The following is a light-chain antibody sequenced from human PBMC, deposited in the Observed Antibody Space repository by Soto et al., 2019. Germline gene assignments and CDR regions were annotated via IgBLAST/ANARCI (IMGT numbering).Light chain of an antibody. CDR1: QSVSSNY. CDR3: QQYGSSPWT. CDR2: GAS. Sequence: EIVLTQSPGTLSLSPGERATLSCRASQSVSSNYLAWYQQKPGQAPRPLIYGASSRATGIPDRFSGSGAGTDFTLTISRLESEDFAVYYCQQYGSSPWTFGQGTTVDI. V-gene: IGKV3-20*01. J-gene: IGKJ1*01.